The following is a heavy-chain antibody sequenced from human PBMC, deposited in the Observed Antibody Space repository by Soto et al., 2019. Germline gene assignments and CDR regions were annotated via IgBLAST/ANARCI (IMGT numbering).Heavy chain of an antibody. CDR2: ISDDGSNK. CDR3: ARDQAYGSGFDAFDI. J-gene: IGHJ3*02. V-gene: IGHV3-30*04. D-gene: IGHD3-10*01. CDR1: GFTFSSYA. Sequence: GGSLRLSCAASGFTFSSYAMHWVRQAPGKGLEWVAVISDDGSNKYYADSVKVRFTISRDNSKNTLYLQMNSLRAEDTAVYYCARDQAYGSGFDAFDIWGQGTMVTVSS.